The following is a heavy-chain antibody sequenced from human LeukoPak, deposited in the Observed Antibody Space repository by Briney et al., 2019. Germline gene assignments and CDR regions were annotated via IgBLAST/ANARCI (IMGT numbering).Heavy chain of an antibody. V-gene: IGHV3-33*01. CDR3: ARGIRWLVRYYFDY. Sequence: GRSLRLSCAASGFTFSTYGMHWVRQAPGKGLEWVAVIWYDGSNKYYADSVRGRFTISRDNSKNTLYPEMNSLRAEDTAVYYCARGIRWLVRYYFDYWGQGTLVTVSS. CDR1: GFTFSTYG. CDR2: IWYDGSNK. J-gene: IGHJ4*02. D-gene: IGHD6-19*01.